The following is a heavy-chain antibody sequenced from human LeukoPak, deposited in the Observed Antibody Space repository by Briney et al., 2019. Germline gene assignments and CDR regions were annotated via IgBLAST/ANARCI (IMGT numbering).Heavy chain of an antibody. D-gene: IGHD6-19*01. V-gene: IGHV4-61*09. CDR3: ARDLGYSSGWYDYYYYYMDV. J-gene: IGHJ6*03. Sequence: SETLSLTCTVSGGSISSGSYYWSWIRQPAGKGLEWIGHIYTSGSTNYNPSLKSRVTISVDTSKNQFSLKLSSVTAADTAVYYCARDLGYSSGWYDYYYYYMDVWGKGTTVTVSS. CDR1: GGSISSGSYY. CDR2: IYTSGST.